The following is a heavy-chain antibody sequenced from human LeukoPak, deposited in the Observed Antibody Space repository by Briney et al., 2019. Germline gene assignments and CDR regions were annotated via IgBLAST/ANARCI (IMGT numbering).Heavy chain of an antibody. CDR2: INPNSGGT. J-gene: IGHJ5*02. V-gene: IGHV1-2*02. D-gene: IGHD1-7*01. CDR1: GYTFTGYY. Sequence: ASVKVSCKASGYTFTGYYVHWVRQAPGQGLEWMGWINPNSGGTNYAQKFQGRVTMTRDTSISTAYMELSRLRSDDTAVYYCASSFRSFRDNWNYGWFDPWGQGTLVTVSS. CDR3: ASSFRSFRDNWNYGWFDP.